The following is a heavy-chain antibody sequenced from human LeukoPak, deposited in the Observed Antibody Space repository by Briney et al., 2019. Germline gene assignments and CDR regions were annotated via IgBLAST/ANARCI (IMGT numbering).Heavy chain of an antibody. CDR3: ARHWGIAAAGTLFDY. J-gene: IGHJ4*02. Sequence: SETLSLTCTVSGGSISSYYWSWIRQPPGKGLEWIGYIYYSGSTNYNPSLKSRVTISVDTSKNQFSLKLSSVTAADTAVYYCARHWGIAAAGTLFDYWGQGTLVTVSS. D-gene: IGHD6-13*01. V-gene: IGHV4-59*08. CDR2: IYYSGST. CDR1: GGSISSYY.